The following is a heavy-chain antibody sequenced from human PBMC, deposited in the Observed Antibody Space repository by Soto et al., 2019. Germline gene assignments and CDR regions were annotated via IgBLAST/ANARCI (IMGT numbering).Heavy chain of an antibody. CDR3: ARDTGYCSGGGCYPSAY. CDR2: INPNSGVT. V-gene: IGHV1-2*02. Sequence: VASVKVSCKASGYTFIGYYMHWVRQAPGQGLEWMGWINPNSGVTNVAQKFQGRVTMTSDSSITTAYMDLSRLTSDDTAMYYCARDTGYCSGGGCYPSAYWGQGTLVTVSS. J-gene: IGHJ4*02. CDR1: GYTFIGYY. D-gene: IGHD2-15*01.